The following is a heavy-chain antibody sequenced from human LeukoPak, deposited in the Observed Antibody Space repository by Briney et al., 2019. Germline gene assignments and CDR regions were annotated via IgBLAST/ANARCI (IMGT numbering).Heavy chain of an antibody. V-gene: IGHV3-11*01. CDR3: ARIHYYDSSGLFVFDY. Sequence: PGGSLRLSCAASGFTFSSYWMSWIRQAPGKGLEWVSYISSSGSTIYYADSVKGRFTISRDNAKNSLYLQMNSLRAEDTAVYYCARIHYYDSSGLFVFDYWGQGTLVTVSS. CDR1: GFTFSSYW. CDR2: ISSSGSTI. J-gene: IGHJ4*02. D-gene: IGHD3-22*01.